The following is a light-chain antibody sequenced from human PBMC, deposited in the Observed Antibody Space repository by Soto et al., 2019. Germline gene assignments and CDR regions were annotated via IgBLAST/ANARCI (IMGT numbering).Light chain of an antibody. CDR2: DVN. Sequence: QSALTQPASVSGSPGQSITISLTGTSSDIGAYNFVSWYQQHPGKAPKLMLYDVNIRPSGVSNRFSGFKSGNTASLTISGLQAEDEADYYCTSWTTSTTMIFGGGTKLTVL. CDR1: SSDIGAYNF. CDR3: TSWTTSTTMI. J-gene: IGLJ2*01. V-gene: IGLV2-14*03.